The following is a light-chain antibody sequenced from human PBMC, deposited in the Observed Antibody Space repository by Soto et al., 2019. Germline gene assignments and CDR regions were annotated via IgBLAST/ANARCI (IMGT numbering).Light chain of an antibody. Sequence: IQLTQSPSSLSASVGDRVTITCRASQGIASYLAWYQEKPGKAPKLLIYAASTLQSGVPSRFSGSGSGTDFTLTISSLQAEDLATYYCQQLNNYPITFGQGTRPEIK. CDR2: AAS. J-gene: IGKJ5*01. CDR1: QGIASY. CDR3: QQLNNYPIT. V-gene: IGKV1-9*01.